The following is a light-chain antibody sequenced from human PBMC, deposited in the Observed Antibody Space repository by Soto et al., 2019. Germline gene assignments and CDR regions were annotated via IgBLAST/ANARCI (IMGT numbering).Light chain of an antibody. J-gene: IGLJ1*01. V-gene: IGLV1-44*01. Sequence: QSVLTQPPSLSATPGQRVNISCSGSFSNIGDNAVNWYQQLPGAAPKLLIYLNDQRPSGVPDRFSSSKSGTSAFLAISGLQSEDEADYYCAAWDDSLNALFGTGTKVTVL. CDR1: FSNIGDNA. CDR3: AAWDDSLNAL. CDR2: LND.